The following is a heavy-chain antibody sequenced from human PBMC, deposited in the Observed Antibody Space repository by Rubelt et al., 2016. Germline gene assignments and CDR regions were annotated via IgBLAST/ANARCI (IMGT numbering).Heavy chain of an antibody. D-gene: IGHD5-24*01. J-gene: IGHJ4*02. CDR1: GYFISSGYY. CDR3: ERTTREGNNYACPGD. V-gene: IGHV4-38-2*02. Sequence: QVQLQESGPGLVKPSETLSLTCSVSGYFISSGYYWGWVRQFPGKGLEWIGSIHYSGNTYYHPSLRSRITMSVDTSNNQFPRNLTPGNAAATAGYYCERTTREGNNYACPGDWGQGTLVTVSS. CDR2: IHYSGNT.